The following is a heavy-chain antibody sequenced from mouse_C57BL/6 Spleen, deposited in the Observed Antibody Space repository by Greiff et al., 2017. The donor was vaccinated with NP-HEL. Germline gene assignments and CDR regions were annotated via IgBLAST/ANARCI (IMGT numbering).Heavy chain of an antibody. V-gene: IGHV1-18*01. CDR1: GYTFTDYN. CDR3: AREDDYDRYFDV. Sequence: VQLQQSGPELVKPGASVKIPCKASGYTFTDYNMDWVKQSHGKSLEWIGDINPNNGGTIYNQKFKGKATLTVDKSSSTAYMELRSLTSEDTAVYYCAREDDYDRYFDVWGTGTTVTVSS. D-gene: IGHD2-4*01. J-gene: IGHJ1*03. CDR2: INPNNGGT.